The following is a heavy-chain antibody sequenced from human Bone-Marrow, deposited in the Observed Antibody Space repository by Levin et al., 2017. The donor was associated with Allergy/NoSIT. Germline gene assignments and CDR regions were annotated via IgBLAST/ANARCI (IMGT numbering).Heavy chain of an antibody. CDR1: GYTFTGYY. CDR3: ARLGATSTPHIPPHIPGRCWFDI. D-gene: IGHD1-26*01. V-gene: IGHV1-2*02. CDR2: INPNSGGT. Sequence: ASVKVSCKASGYTFTGYYMHWVRQAPGQGLEWMGWINPNSGGTNYAQKFQGRVTMTRDTSISTAYMELSRLRSDDTAVYYCARLGATSTPHIPPHIPGRCWFDIWGQGTMVTVSS. J-gene: IGHJ3*02.